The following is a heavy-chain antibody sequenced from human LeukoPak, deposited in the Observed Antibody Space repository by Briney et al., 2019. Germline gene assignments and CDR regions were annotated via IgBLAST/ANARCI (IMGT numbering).Heavy chain of an antibody. CDR2: ISYDGSNE. CDR3: ARDTFLRKGRVGATLIGFDI. J-gene: IGHJ3*02. V-gene: IGHV3-30*04. Sequence: GGSLRLSCAASGFTFSSYAMHWVRQAPGKGLEWVAVISYDGSNEYYPDSVKGRFTISRDNSKNTLYLQMNSLRAEDTAVYYCARDTFLRKGRVGATLIGFDIWGQGTMVTVSS. D-gene: IGHD3-16*01. CDR1: GFTFSSYA.